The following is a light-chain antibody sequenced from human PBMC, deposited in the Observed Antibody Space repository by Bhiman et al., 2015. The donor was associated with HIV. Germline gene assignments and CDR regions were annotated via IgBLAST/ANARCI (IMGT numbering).Light chain of an antibody. J-gene: IGLJ1*01. Sequence: QSVLTQSPSASGTPGQRVTISCSGSSSNIGSNTVSWFQHLPGTAPKLLIYRSNQRPSGVPDRFSASKAGTSASLAISGLQSEDESDYYCQSYDSSLSHVFGTATRVTVL. CDR1: SSNIGSNT. V-gene: IGLV1-44*01. CDR3: QSYDSSLSHV. CDR2: RSN.